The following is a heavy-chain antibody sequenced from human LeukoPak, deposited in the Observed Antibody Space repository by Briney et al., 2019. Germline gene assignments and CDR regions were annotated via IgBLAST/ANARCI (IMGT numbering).Heavy chain of an antibody. CDR3: ARAFSSSGFYFDY. CDR1: GGSISSYY. V-gene: IGHV4-59*01. Sequence: RASETLSLACTVSGGSISSYYWSWIRQPPGKGLEWIGYVYYSGSTNCNPSLKSRVTMSVDTSKNLFSLKLNSVTAADTAVYYCARAFSSSGFYFDYWGQGTLVTVSS. J-gene: IGHJ4*02. CDR2: VYYSGST. D-gene: IGHD6-19*01.